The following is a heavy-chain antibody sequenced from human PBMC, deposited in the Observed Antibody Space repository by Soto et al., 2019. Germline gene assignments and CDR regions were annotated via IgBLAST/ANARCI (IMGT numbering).Heavy chain of an antibody. Sequence: SVKVSCKASGGTFSSYAISWVRQAPGQGLEWTGGIIPIFGTANYAQKFQGRVTITADESTSTAYMELSSLRSEDTAVYYCARELSYSSGLNWFDPWGQGTLVIVSS. J-gene: IGHJ5*02. V-gene: IGHV1-69*13. D-gene: IGHD6-19*01. CDR3: ARELSYSSGLNWFDP. CDR2: IIPIFGTA. CDR1: GGTFSSYA.